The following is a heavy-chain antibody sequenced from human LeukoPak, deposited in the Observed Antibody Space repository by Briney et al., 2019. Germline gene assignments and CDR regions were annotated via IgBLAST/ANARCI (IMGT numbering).Heavy chain of an antibody. Sequence: SETLSLTCTVSGGSISSGSYYWSWIRQPAGKGLEWIGRINTSGSTNYNPSLKSRVTISVDTSKNQFSLKLTSVTAADTAVYYCARVAYYYDSSGYFSSWFDPWGQGTLVTVSS. V-gene: IGHV4-61*02. J-gene: IGHJ5*02. CDR2: INTSGST. CDR1: GGSISSGSYY. CDR3: ARVAYYYDSSGYFSSWFDP. D-gene: IGHD3-22*01.